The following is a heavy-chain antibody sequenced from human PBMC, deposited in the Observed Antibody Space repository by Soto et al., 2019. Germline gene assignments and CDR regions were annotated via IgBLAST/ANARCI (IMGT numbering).Heavy chain of an antibody. J-gene: IGHJ6*02. Sequence: QVPLVESGGGVVAPGRSLRLSGAASGFTFSTYGMHWVREAPGKGLEWVGLISYDGSYKYYPDSVKGRFTISRDNSKNMLYLQMNGLRAEDTAVYYCAKDPTYDTIGYYFYYGMDVWGQGTTVTVSS. D-gene: IGHD3-22*01. V-gene: IGHV3-30*18. CDR3: AKDPTYDTIGYYFYYGMDV. CDR2: ISYDGSYK. CDR1: GFTFSTYG.